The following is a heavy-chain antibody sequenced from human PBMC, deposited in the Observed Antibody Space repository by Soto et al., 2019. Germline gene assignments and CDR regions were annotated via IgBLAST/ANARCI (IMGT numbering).Heavy chain of an antibody. D-gene: IGHD6-13*01. V-gene: IGHV3-7*03. J-gene: IGHJ4*02. CDR3: ARDVRYSSSWYDY. CDR1: GFTFSSYW. Sequence: HPGGSLRLSCAASGFTFSSYWMSWVRQAPGKGLEWVANIKQDGSEKYYVDSVKGRFTISRDNAKNSLYLQMNSLRAEDTAVYYCARDVRYSSSWYDYWGQGTLVTVSS. CDR2: IKQDGSEK.